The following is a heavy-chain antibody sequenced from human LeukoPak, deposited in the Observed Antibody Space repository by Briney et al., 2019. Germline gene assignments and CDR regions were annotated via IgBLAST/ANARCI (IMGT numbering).Heavy chain of an antibody. Sequence: GRSLRLSCAASGFTFSSYGMHWVRQAPGKGLEWVAVISYDGSNKYYADSVKGRFTISRDNSKNTLYLQMNSLRAEDTAVYYCAKTPHSSSWYGLDYWGQGTLVTVSS. CDR2: ISYDGSNK. CDR1: GFTFSSYG. CDR3: AKTPHSSSWYGLDY. J-gene: IGHJ4*02. V-gene: IGHV3-30*18. D-gene: IGHD6-13*01.